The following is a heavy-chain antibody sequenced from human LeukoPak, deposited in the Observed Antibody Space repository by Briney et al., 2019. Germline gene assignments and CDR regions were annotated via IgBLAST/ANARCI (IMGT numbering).Heavy chain of an antibody. Sequence: SETLSLTCTVSGGSISSSSYYWGWIRQPPGKGLEWIGSIYYSGSTYYNPSLKSRVTISVDTSKNQFSLKLSSVTAADTAVYYCARAVAGSFGVLTKFDYWGQGTLVTVSS. V-gene: IGHV4-39*07. CDR1: GGSISSSSYY. CDR3: ARAVAGSFGVLTKFDY. D-gene: IGHD6-19*01. J-gene: IGHJ4*02. CDR2: IYYSGST.